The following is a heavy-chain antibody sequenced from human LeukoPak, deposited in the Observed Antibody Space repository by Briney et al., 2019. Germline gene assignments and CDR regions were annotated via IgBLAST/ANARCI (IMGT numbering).Heavy chain of an antibody. CDR3: ARSGHYYDSSGRAYYFDY. V-gene: IGHV3-48*01. CDR1: GFTFSSYS. Sequence: GGSLRLSCAASGFTFSSYSMNWVRQAPGKGLEWVSYISSSSSTIYYADSVKGRFTISRDNAKNSLYLQMNSLRAEDTAVYYCARSGHYYDSSGRAYYFDYWGQGTLVTVSS. CDR2: ISSSSSTI. J-gene: IGHJ4*02. D-gene: IGHD3-22*01.